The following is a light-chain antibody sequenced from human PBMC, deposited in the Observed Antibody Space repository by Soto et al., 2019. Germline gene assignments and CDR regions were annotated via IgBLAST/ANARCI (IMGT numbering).Light chain of an antibody. CDR1: QSITTY. J-gene: IGKJ2*02. V-gene: IGKV1-39*01. CDR3: QQSYTTPCT. Sequence: DIQMTQSPSSLSASVGDRVTITCRASQSITTYLNWYQQKPGRAPKLLIYAASNLQSGVPSRFSGSGSGTDFTLTISSLQPEDFVTYYCQQSYTTPCTFGQGTKLEIK. CDR2: AAS.